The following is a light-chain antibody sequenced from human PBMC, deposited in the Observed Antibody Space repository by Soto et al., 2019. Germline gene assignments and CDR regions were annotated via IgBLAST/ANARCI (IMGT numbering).Light chain of an antibody. J-gene: IGKJ1*01. CDR1: QGISSY. V-gene: IGKV1-9*01. CDR2: AAS. CDR3: QQYDKWPRT. Sequence: DIHLTQSPSFLSASVGDRVTITCRASQGISSYLAWYQQKPGKAPELLIYAASTLQSGVPDRFSGGGSGAEYTLTISSLQSEDFAVYYCQQYDKWPRTFGQGPRWIS.